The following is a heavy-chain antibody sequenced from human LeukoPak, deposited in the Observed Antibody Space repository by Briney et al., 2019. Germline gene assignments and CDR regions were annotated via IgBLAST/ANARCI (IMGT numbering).Heavy chain of an antibody. V-gene: IGHV4-30-2*01. D-gene: IGHD4-17*01. Sequence: SETLSLTCAVSDGSTSSGGSWSWIRQPLGKGLEWIGYIYHSGGTYYNPSLKGRAAISVDRSKNQFSLKLNSVTAADTAVFYCATNLDYGYDAFDIWGKGQWSPSLQ. CDR3: ATNLDYGYDAFDI. CDR1: DGSTSSGGS. CDR2: IYHSGGT. J-gene: IGHJ3*02.